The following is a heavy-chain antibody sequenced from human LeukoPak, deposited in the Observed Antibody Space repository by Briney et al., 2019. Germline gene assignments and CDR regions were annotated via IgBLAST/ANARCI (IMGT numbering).Heavy chain of an antibody. J-gene: IGHJ4*02. CDR3: ARLCWGNQLAGFDS. CDR2: IYHSGST. D-gene: IGHD3-10*02. Sequence: SGTLSLTCAVSGGSISSSNWWSWVRLPPGKGLEWIGEIYHSGSTNYNPSLKSRVTISVDKSKNQFSLKLSSVTAADTAVYYCARLCWGNQLAGFDSWGQGTLVTVSS. CDR1: GGSISSSNW. V-gene: IGHV4-4*02.